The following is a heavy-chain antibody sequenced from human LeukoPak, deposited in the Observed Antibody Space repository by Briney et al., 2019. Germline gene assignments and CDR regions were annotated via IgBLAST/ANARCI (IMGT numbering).Heavy chain of an antibody. Sequence: GGSLRLSCAASGFTFSSYAMHWVRQAPGKGLEWVAVISYDGSNKYYADSVKGRFTISRDNSKNTLYLQMNSLRAEDTAVYYCAKSPVGYTYGLPFDYWGQGTLVTVSS. CDR2: ISYDGSNK. V-gene: IGHV3-30-3*02. J-gene: IGHJ4*02. CDR3: AKSPVGYTYGLPFDY. D-gene: IGHD5-18*01. CDR1: GFTFSSYA.